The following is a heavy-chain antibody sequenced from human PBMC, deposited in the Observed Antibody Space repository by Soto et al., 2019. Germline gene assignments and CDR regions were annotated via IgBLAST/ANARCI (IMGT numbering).Heavy chain of an antibody. CDR2: ISAYNGNT. CDR1: GYTFTSYG. J-gene: IGHJ4*02. D-gene: IGHD3-10*01. V-gene: IGHV1-18*01. CDR3: ARDRGRDVYPDYFDY. Sequence: QVQLVQSGAEVKKPGASVKVSCKASGYTFTSYGISWVRQAPGQGLAWMGWISAYNGNTNYAQKLQGRVTMTTDTSTSKAYMELRSLRSDDTAVYYCARDRGRDVYPDYFDYWGQGTLVIVSS.